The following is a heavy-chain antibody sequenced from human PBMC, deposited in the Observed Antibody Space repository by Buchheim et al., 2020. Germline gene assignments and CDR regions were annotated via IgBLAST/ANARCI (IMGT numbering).Heavy chain of an antibody. Sequence: EVQLVESGGGLVQPGGSLRLSCAGTGFIFSDYSMNWVRQAPGKGLEWVSYISSSSSTIYYADSVKGRFTISRNNAKTSLYLQMNSLRAEDTAVYFCARGPNNWNHWSEYFDHWGQGTL. CDR3: ARGPNNWNHWSEYFDH. J-gene: IGHJ1*01. V-gene: IGHV3-48*01. CDR2: ISSSSSTI. D-gene: IGHD1-14*01. CDR1: GFIFSDYS.